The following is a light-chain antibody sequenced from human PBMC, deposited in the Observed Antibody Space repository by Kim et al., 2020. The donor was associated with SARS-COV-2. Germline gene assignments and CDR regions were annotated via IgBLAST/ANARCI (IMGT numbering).Light chain of an antibody. CDR1: QSISSW. V-gene: IGKV1-5*01. CDR3: QQYNSYSYT. J-gene: IGKJ2*01. Sequence: CASVGDGVTIACRASQSISSWLAWYQQKPGKAPKLLSYDASSLESGVPSRFSGSGSGTEFTLTISSPQPDDFATYYCQQYNSYSYTFGQGTKLEI. CDR2: DAS.